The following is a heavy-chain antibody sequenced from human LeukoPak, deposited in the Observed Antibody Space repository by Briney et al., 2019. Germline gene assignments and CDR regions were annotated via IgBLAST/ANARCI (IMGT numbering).Heavy chain of an antibody. V-gene: IGHV3-33*06. D-gene: IGHD3-22*01. CDR1: GFAFSSYG. CDR3: AKGVFYDSSGYYYGGAAFDI. Sequence: QPGRSLRLSCAASGFAFSSYGMHWVRQAPGKGLEWVAVIWYDGSNKYYADSGKGRFTISRDNSKNTLYLQMNSLRAEDTAVYYCAKGVFYDSSGYYYGGAAFDIWGQGTMVTVSS. J-gene: IGHJ3*02. CDR2: IWYDGSNK.